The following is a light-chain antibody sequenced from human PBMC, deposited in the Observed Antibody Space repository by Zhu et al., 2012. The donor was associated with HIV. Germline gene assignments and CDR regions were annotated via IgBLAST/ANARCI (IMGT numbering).Light chain of an antibody. V-gene: IGKV3-11*01. J-gene: IGKJ4*01. CDR3: QQRVNWPLT. CDR2: DAS. Sequence: PGERATVSCRASRSVSSFLAWYQQKPGQAPRLLIYDASKRAAGIPPRFSGSGSGTDFTLTISSLEPEDFALYYCQQRVNWPLTFGGGTKVEIK. CDR1: RSVSSF.